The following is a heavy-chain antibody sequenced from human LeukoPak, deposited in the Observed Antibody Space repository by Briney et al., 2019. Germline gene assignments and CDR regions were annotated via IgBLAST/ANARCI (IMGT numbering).Heavy chain of an antibody. D-gene: IGHD3-10*01. V-gene: IGHV1-8*01. J-gene: IGHJ6*03. CDR1: GYTFTSYD. CDR2: MNPNRGNT. Sequence: ASVKVSCKASGYTFTSYDINWVRQAPGQGLEWVGGMNPNRGNTGSAQKVQGRITITMNASISTAYMELSSLRSEDTAVYYCARIYYRRSDYHYYYMDVWGEGTTVTVSS. CDR3: ARIYYRRSDYHYYYMDV.